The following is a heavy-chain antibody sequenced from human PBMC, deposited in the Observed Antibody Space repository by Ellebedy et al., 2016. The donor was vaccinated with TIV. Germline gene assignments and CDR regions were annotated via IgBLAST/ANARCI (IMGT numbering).Heavy chain of an antibody. Sequence: SETLSLXXTVSGGSISSYYWSWIRQPPGKGLEWIGYIYYSGSTNYNPSLKSRVTISVDTSKNQFSLKLSSVTAADTAVYYCARDLEQQLVGDYYYGMDVWGQGTTVTVSS. J-gene: IGHJ6*02. V-gene: IGHV4-59*01. CDR3: ARDLEQQLVGDYYYGMDV. CDR1: GGSISSYY. CDR2: IYYSGST. D-gene: IGHD6-13*01.